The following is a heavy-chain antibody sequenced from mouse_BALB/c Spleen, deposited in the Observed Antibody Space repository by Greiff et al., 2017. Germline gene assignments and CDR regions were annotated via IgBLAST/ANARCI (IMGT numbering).Heavy chain of an antibody. V-gene: IGHV14-4*02. CDR3: NASNYGSSSYAMDY. CDR1: GFNIKDYY. Sequence: VQLQQSGAELVRSGASVKLSCTASGFNIKDYYMHWVKQRPEQGLEWIGWIDPENGDTEYAPKFQGKATMTADTSSNTAYLQLSSLTSEDTAVYYCNASNYGSSSYAMDYWGQGTSVTVSA. D-gene: IGHD1-1*01. CDR2: IDPENGDT. J-gene: IGHJ4*01.